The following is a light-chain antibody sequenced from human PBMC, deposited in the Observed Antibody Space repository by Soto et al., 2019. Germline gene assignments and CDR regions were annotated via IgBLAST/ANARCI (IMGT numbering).Light chain of an antibody. CDR1: QSVSSNY. J-gene: IGKJ2*01. Sequence: EIVLTQSPGTLSLSPGERVTLSCRASQSVSSNYLAWYQHKPGQAPRLLIYGASSRATGIPDRFTGSGSGTDFTLTISRLEPVDFAVYFCQQYGTSSYTFGQGTKLEIK. CDR2: GAS. CDR3: QQYGTSSYT. V-gene: IGKV3-20*01.